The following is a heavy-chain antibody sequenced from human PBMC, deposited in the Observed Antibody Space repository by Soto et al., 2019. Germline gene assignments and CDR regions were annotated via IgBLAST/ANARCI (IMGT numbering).Heavy chain of an antibody. V-gene: IGHV1-3*01. CDR2: INAGNGNT. D-gene: IGHD3-10*01. J-gene: IGHJ5*02. CDR3: ARAGVRGGTQSQWFDP. Sequence: QVQLVQSGAEVKKPGASVKVSCKASGDTFTSYAMHWVRQAPGQRLEWMGWINAGNGNTKYSQKFQGRVTITRDTSASTAYMELSSLRSEDTAVYYCARAGVRGGTQSQWFDPWGQGTLVTVSS. CDR1: GDTFTSYA.